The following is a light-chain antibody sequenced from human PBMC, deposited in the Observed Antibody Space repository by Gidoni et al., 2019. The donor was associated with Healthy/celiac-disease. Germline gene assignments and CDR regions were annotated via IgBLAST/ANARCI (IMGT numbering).Light chain of an antibody. CDR3: QQSYSTLWT. V-gene: IGKV1-39*01. J-gene: IGKJ2*02. CDR2: AAS. Sequence: DIQMTQSPSSLSASVGDRVTITCRASQSISSYLNLYQQKPGKAPKLLIYAASSLQSGVPSRFSGSGSGTDFTLTISSLQPEDFATYYCQQSYSTLWTFGQGTKLEIK. CDR1: QSISSY.